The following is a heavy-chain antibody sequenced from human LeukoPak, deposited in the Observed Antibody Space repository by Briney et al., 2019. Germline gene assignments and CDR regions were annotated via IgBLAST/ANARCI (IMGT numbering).Heavy chain of an antibody. V-gene: IGHV1-69*05. CDR1: GGTFSSYS. D-gene: IGHD3-22*01. CDR3: ASEGNYDSSGYSRYNYYMDV. Sequence: ASVTVSCKGSGGTFSSYSISWVRQAPGQGLEWMGGIIPAFGTAHYAQKFQGRVTFTTDESTTTAYMELRSLRSEDTAVYYCASEGNYDSSGYSRYNYYMDVWGKGTAVTVSS. CDR2: IIPAFGTA. J-gene: IGHJ6*03.